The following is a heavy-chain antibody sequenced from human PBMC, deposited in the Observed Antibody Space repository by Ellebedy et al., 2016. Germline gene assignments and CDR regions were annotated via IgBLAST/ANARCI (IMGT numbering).Heavy chain of an antibody. CDR2: IFSDGNT. Sequence: GESLKISCAASGFTVSTNYMKWVRQAPGKGLEWVSAIFSDGNTYYADSVKGRFTISRDNSGPTLFLQMNSLRAGDTAVYYCARGVGSGWFDPWGQGTLVTVSS. V-gene: IGHV3-53*01. CDR1: GFTVSTNY. D-gene: IGHD2-15*01. CDR3: ARGVGSGWFDP. J-gene: IGHJ5*02.